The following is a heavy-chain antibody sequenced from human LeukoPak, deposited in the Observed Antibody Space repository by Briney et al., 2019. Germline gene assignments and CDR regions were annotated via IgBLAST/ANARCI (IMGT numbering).Heavy chain of an antibody. J-gene: IGHJ4*02. CDR1: GGSFSGYY. CDR3: ARGDDYKSTLFDY. Sequence: SETLSLTCAVYGGSFSGYYWSWIRQPPGKGLEWVAEINHSGSTNYNPSLKSRVTISIDTSKNQFSLKLTSATAADTAVYYCARGDDYKSTLFDYWGQGTLVTVSS. D-gene: IGHD5-12*01. V-gene: IGHV4-34*01. CDR2: INHSGST.